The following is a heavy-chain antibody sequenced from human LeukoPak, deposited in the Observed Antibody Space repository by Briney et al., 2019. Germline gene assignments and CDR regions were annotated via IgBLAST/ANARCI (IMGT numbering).Heavy chain of an antibody. D-gene: IGHD2-2*02. J-gene: IGHJ4*02. Sequence: AASVKVSCKASGYTFTSYYMHWVRQAPGQGLEWMGIINPSGGSTSYAQKFQGRVTMTRDTSTSTVYMELSSLRSDDTAVYYCARDISRGRYCSSTSCYTVSAYTFDYWGQGTLVTVSS. CDR1: GYTFTSYY. V-gene: IGHV1-46*01. CDR2: INPSGGST. CDR3: ARDISRGRYCSSTSCYTVSAYTFDY.